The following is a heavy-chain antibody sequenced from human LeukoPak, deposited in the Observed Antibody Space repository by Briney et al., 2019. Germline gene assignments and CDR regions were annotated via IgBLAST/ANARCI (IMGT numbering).Heavy chain of an antibody. J-gene: IGHJ4*02. CDR2: IYPGDSDS. CDR1: GYSFTSYW. Sequence: GESLKISCKGSGYSFTSYWIGWVRQMSGKGLEWMGIIYPGDSDSRYSPSFQGQVTISADKSISTAYLQWSSLKASDTAMYYCARSCRDGYRDFDYWGQGSLVTVSS. CDR3: ARSCRDGYRDFDY. V-gene: IGHV5-51*01. D-gene: IGHD5-24*01.